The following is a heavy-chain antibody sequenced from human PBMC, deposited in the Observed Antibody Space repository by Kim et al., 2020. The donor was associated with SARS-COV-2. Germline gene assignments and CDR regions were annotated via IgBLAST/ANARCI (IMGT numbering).Heavy chain of an antibody. D-gene: IGHD5-18*01. Sequence: GGSLRLSCAASGFTFSSYAMSWVRQAPGKGLEWVSAISGSGGSTYYADSVKGRFTISRDNSKNTLYLQMNSLRAEDTAVYYCAKKWGGLYSYGKVGLDYWGQGTLVTVSS. CDR2: ISGSGGST. CDR3: AKKWGGLYSYGKVGLDY. V-gene: IGHV3-23*01. CDR1: GFTFSSYA. J-gene: IGHJ4*02.